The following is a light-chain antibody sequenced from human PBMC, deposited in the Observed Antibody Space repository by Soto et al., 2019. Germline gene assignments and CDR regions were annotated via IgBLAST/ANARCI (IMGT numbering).Light chain of an antibody. CDR2: GAS. V-gene: IGKV3-15*01. CDR1: QSISDN. Sequence: EIIMTQSPATLSVSPGERATLSCRASQSISDNLAWFQQKPGQPPRLLMYGASTRATGIPARFSGSGSGTEFTLTISSLQSEDFDVYYCQQYTDRPRTLAQGTNVDIK. J-gene: IGKJ1*01. CDR3: QQYTDRPRT.